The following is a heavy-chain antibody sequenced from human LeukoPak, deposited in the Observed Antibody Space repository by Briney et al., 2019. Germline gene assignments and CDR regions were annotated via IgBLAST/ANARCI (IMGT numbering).Heavy chain of an antibody. CDR3: AREQAGNFWSGPTPPSAFDI. V-gene: IGHV4-61*02. J-gene: IGHJ3*02. Sequence: SETLSLTCTVSGGSISSGSYYWSWIRQPAGKGLEWIGRIYTSGSTNYNPSLKSRVTISVDTSKNQFSLKLSSVTAADTAVYYCAREQAGNFWSGPTPPSAFDIWGQGTMVTVSS. D-gene: IGHD3-3*01. CDR2: IYTSGST. CDR1: GGSISSGSYY.